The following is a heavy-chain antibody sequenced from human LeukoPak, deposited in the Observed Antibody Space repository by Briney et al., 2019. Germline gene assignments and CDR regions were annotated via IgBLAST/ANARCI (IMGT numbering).Heavy chain of an antibody. CDR1: GFTFDVYA. V-gene: IGHV3-9*01. J-gene: IGHJ4*02. Sequence: GGSLRLSCAASGFTFDVYAMHWVRQAPGKGLEWVSGISWNSGSIGYADSVKGRFTISRDNAKNSLYLQMNSLRAEDTALYYCAKALKLGPFDYWGQGTLVTVSS. D-gene: IGHD7-27*01. CDR3: AKALKLGPFDY. CDR2: ISWNSGSI.